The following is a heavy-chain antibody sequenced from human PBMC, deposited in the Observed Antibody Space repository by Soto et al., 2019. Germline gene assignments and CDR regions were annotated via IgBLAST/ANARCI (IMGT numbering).Heavy chain of an antibody. CDR3: ARDLAGDYRAPDT. D-gene: IGHD4-17*01. CDR2: IWYYGRNK. J-gene: IGHJ3*02. CDR1: RCC. V-gene: IGHV3-33*01. Sequence: RCCRHYSSKAPGKGLEWVAVIWYYGRNKVYADSVKGRFTISRDNSKNTLYLQMNSMRDEDTAGYYCARDLAGDYRAPDTWGQGTRVPVSS.